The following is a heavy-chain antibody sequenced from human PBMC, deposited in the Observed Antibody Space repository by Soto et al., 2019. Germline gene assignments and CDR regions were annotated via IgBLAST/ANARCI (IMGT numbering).Heavy chain of an antibody. CDR2: INHSGST. J-gene: IGHJ6*02. D-gene: IGHD6-13*01. CDR1: GGSFSGYY. Sequence: SETLSLTCAVYGGSFSGYYWSWIRQPPGKGLEWIGEINHSGSTNYNPSLKSRVTISVDTSKNQFSLKLSSVTAADTAVYYCARDKAAAGVLYYYYGMDVWGQGTTVTVSS. CDR3: ARDKAAAGVLYYYYGMDV. V-gene: IGHV4-34*01.